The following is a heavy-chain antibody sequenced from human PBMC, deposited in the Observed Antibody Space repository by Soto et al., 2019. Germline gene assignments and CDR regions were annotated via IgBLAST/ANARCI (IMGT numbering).Heavy chain of an antibody. CDR3: ATRIAAATTGDYYYGMDV. J-gene: IGHJ6*02. CDR1: GFTFSSYG. CDR2: IWYDGSNK. Sequence: QVQLVESGGGVVQPGRSLRLSCAASGFTFSSYGMHWVRQAPGKGLEWVAVIWYDGSNKYYADYVKGRFTISRDNSKNTLYLQMNSLRAEDTAVYYCATRIAAATTGDYYYGMDVWGQGTTVTVSS. D-gene: IGHD6-13*01. V-gene: IGHV3-33*01.